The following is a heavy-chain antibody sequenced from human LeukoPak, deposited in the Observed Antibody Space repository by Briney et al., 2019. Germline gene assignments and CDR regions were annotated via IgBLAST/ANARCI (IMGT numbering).Heavy chain of an antibody. CDR3: ARDPIEYSSSSFDY. CDR2: ISYDGSHK. D-gene: IGHD6-6*01. Sequence: GGSLRLSCAASGFTFTSYSMHWVRQAPGKGLEWVALISYDGSHKYYAGSVKGRLTISTDISKNTLYLQMNSLRAEDTAVYYCARDPIEYSSSSFDYWGQGTLVTVSS. CDR1: GFTFTSYS. J-gene: IGHJ4*02. V-gene: IGHV3-30*04.